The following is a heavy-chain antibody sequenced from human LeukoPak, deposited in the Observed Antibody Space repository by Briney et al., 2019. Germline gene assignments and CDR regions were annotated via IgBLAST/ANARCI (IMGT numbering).Heavy chain of an antibody. D-gene: IGHD4-23*01. CDR3: ARTLRNSGLPFPRRIDY. CDR1: GYTFTSYG. V-gene: IGHV1-18*01. Sequence: ASVKVSCKASGYTFTSYGISWVRQAPGQGLEWMGWISAYNGNTNYAQKLQGRVTMTTDTSTSTAYMELRSLRSDDTAVYYCARTLRNSGLPFPRRIDYWGQGTLVTVSS. CDR2: ISAYNGNT. J-gene: IGHJ4*02.